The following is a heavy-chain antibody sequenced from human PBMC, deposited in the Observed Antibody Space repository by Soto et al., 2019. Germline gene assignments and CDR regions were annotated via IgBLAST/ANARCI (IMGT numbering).Heavy chain of an antibody. CDR3: ARDRRVGWFDP. CDR2: IYYSGST. J-gene: IGHJ5*02. CDR1: GGSISSYY. Sequence: KTSETLSLTCTVSGGSISSYYWSWIRQPPGKGLEWIGYIYYSGSTNYNPSLKSRVTISVDTSKNQFSLKLSSVTAADTAVYYCARDRRVGWFDPWGQGTLVTVSS. V-gene: IGHV4-59*01.